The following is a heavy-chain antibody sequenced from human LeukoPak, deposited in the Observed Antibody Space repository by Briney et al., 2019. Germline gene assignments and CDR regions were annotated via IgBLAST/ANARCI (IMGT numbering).Heavy chain of an antibody. V-gene: IGHV1-2*02. D-gene: IGHD3-16*02. Sequence: ASVKVSCKASGYTFTVNHAHWVRQAPGQGREWMGWNDPNSGGTKYAQKFQDRVAMTSDTSISTAYMELSGLRSDDTAVYFCAREADIVSFDLWGRGTRVTVSS. CDR1: GYTFTVNH. CDR3: AREADIVSFDL. J-gene: IGHJ2*01. CDR2: NDPNSGGT.